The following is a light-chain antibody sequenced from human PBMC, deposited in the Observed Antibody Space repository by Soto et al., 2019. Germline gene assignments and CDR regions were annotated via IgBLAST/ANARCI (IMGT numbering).Light chain of an antibody. CDR2: GNR. Sequence: QSVLTQPPSVSGAPGQRVTISCTGSSSNIGAGYDVHWYQQLPGTAPKLVIYGNRNRPSGVPDRFSGSKSATSASLAISGLLSEDEADYYCAAWDDGLFVFGTGTKLTVL. J-gene: IGLJ1*01. CDR3: AAWDDGLFV. CDR1: SSNIGAGYD. V-gene: IGLV1-40*01.